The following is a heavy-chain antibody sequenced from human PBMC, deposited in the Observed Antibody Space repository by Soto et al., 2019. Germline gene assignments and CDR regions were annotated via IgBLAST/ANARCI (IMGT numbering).Heavy chain of an antibody. Sequence: SETRSLTGTVSGGYISGYYWSWIRQPPGEGLEWIGYIYYSGSTNYNPSLKSRVTISVDTSKNRFSLKLSSVTAADTAVYYCARVGIAGPTGHALDIWGQGTMVTVSS. CDR2: IYYSGST. CDR1: GGYISGYY. D-gene: IGHD1-26*01. V-gene: IGHV4-59*01. CDR3: ARVGIAGPTGHALDI. J-gene: IGHJ3*02.